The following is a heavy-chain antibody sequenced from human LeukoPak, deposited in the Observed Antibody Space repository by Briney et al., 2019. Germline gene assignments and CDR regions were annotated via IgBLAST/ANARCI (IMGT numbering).Heavy chain of an antibody. V-gene: IGHV1-2*02. CDR2: INPNSGGT. CDR3: ARVTGDPASFFDY. CDR1: GYTFTGYY. D-gene: IGHD7-27*01. J-gene: IGHJ4*02. Sequence: ASVKVSCKASGYTFTGYYMHWVRQAPGQGLEWMGWINPNSGGTNYAQKFQGRVTMTRDTSISTAYMELSRLRSDDTAVYYCARVTGDPASFFDYWGQGTLVTVSS.